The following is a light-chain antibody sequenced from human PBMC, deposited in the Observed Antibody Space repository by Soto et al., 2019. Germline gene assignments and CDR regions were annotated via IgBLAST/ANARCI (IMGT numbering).Light chain of an antibody. Sequence: EIVMTQSPATLSLSPGERATLSCRASQSLANSFIAWYQQKPGQAPRLLIYDTSSRASGIPDRFSGSGSGTEFTLTISSLQSEDFAVYYCQQYNNWPPITFGQGTRLEIK. CDR1: QSLANSF. V-gene: IGKV3D-15*01. CDR2: DTS. CDR3: QQYNNWPPIT. J-gene: IGKJ5*01.